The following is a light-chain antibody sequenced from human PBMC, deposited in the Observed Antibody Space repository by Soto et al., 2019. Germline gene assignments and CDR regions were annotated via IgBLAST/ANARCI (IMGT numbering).Light chain of an antibody. CDR3: SSYTSSSTLVV. CDR1: SRDVGGYNY. Sequence: QSALTQPASVSGSPGQSITISCTGTSRDVGGYNYVSWYQQHPGKAPKLMIYDVSNRPSGVSNRFSGSKPGNTASLTISGLQAEDEADYYCSSYTSSSTLVVFATGSKVTVL. J-gene: IGLJ1*01. CDR2: DVS. V-gene: IGLV2-14*01.